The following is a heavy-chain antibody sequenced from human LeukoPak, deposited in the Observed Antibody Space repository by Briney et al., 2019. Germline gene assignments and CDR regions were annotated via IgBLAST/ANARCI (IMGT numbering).Heavy chain of an antibody. D-gene: IGHD6-25*01. CDR2: IHTSGDT. Sequence: SETLSLTCTVSGDSIRNYYWSWIRQPPGKGLEWIAFIHTSGDTNYNPSLKTRATISVDMSKNQFSLRLGSVTAAGTAVYYCARHAADYYYMDVWGQGTTVTVSS. CDR3: ARHAADYYYMDV. CDR1: GDSIRNYY. J-gene: IGHJ6*03. V-gene: IGHV4-4*09.